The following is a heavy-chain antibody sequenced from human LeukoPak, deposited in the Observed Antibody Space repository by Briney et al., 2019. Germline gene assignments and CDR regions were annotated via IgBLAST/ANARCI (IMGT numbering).Heavy chain of an antibody. Sequence: GGSLRLSCAASGLTFSRDWMTWVRQAPGKGLEWVANIKEDGSEKYYADSVKGRFSISRDNAKNLLYLEMNSLRAEDTAIYYCARDGRFGDYGMNWFESWGQGTLLTVSS. J-gene: IGHJ5*01. D-gene: IGHD4-17*01. CDR2: IKEDGSEK. CDR1: GLTFSRDW. V-gene: IGHV3-7*01. CDR3: ARDGRFGDYGMNWFES.